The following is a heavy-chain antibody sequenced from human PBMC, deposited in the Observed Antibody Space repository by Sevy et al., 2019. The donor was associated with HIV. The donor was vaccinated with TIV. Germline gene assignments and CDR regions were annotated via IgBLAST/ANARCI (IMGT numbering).Heavy chain of an antibody. D-gene: IGHD6-19*01. CDR2: INSDGSST. CDR3: ARELPAGGWRYIDV. Sequence: GGSLRVSCAASGFTFSSYWMHWVRQAPGKGLVWVSRINSDGSSTSYADSVKGRFTISRDNAKNTLYLQMNSLRAEDTAVYYCARELPAGGWRYIDVRGKGTTVTVSS. CDR1: GFTFSSYW. J-gene: IGHJ6*03. V-gene: IGHV3-74*01.